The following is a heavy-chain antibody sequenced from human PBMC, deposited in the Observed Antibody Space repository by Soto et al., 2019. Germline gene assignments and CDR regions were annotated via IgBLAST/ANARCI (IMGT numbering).Heavy chain of an antibody. D-gene: IGHD3-3*01. V-gene: IGHV3-33*01. CDR2: IWYDGSNK. Sequence: GGSLRLSCAASGFTFSSYGMHWVRQAPGKGLEWVAVIWYDGSNKYYADSVKGRFTISRDNSKNTLYLQMNSLRAEDTAVYYCARDYDFWSGYYSYFDYWGQGTLVTVSS. CDR3: ARDYDFWSGYYSYFDY. J-gene: IGHJ4*02. CDR1: GFTFSSYG.